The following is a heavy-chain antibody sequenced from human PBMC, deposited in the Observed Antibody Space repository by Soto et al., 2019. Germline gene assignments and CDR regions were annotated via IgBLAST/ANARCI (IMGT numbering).Heavy chain of an antibody. CDR1: GFTFSSHA. V-gene: IGHV3-23*01. D-gene: IGHD3-10*01. CDR2: IVGSGGST. J-gene: IGHJ4*02. CDR3: AKYFFVHYGSGSYYSH. Sequence: EVQLLESGGGLVQRGGSLRLSCAASGFTFSSHAMSWVRQAPGKGLEWVSAIVGSGGSTYYADSVKGRFTISRDNSKNTLYLQMNSLRAEDTAAYYCAKYFFVHYGSGSYYSHWGQGTLVTVSS.